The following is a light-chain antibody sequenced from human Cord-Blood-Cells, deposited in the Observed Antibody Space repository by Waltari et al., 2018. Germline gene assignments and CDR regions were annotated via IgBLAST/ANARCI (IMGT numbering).Light chain of an antibody. Sequence: DIVMTQSQATLSVSPGETATLSCRASQSVTSNLAWYQQKPGQAPRLLIYGPSTRATGIPARCSGSGSGTEFTLTISSLQSEDFAVYYGQQYNNWPPGGIPWTCGQGSKVEIK. V-gene: IGKV3-15*01. CDR3: QQYNNWPPGGIPWT. CDR2: GPS. CDR1: QSVTSN. J-gene: IGKJ1*01.